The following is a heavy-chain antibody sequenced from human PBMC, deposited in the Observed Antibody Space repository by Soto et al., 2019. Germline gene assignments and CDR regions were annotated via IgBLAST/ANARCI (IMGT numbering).Heavy chain of an antibody. CDR1: GYTFTSYG. CDR3: ARDLYCSGGSCYSVFDY. Sequence: ASVKVSCKASGYTFTSYGISWVRQAPGQGLERMGWISAYNGNTNYAQKLQGRVTMTTDTSTSTAYMELRSLRSDDTAVYYCARDLYCSGGSCYSVFDYWGQGTLVTVSS. J-gene: IGHJ4*02. D-gene: IGHD2-15*01. V-gene: IGHV1-18*04. CDR2: ISAYNGNT.